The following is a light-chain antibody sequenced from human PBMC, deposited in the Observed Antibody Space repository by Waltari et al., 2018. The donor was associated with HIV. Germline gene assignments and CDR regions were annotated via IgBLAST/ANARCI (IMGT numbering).Light chain of an antibody. CDR1: SPNIGAGYD. J-gene: IGLJ3*02. V-gene: IGLV1-40*01. Sequence: QSALTQPPSVSGAPGQRVTIPCTGSSPNIGAGYDVHWYQQLPGTAPKLLIYGNTNLPTGVPDRFSGSKSGTSASLAITGLQTEDEGTYYCQSYDNSLSGHWGFGGGTKLTVL. CDR3: QSYDNSLSGHWG. CDR2: GNT.